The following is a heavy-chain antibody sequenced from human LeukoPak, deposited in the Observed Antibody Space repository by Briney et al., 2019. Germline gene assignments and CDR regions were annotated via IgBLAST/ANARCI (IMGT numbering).Heavy chain of an antibody. CDR1: GFTFISSS. CDR2: ISSSSSYI. D-gene: IGHD3-10*01. V-gene: IGHV3-21*01. J-gene: IGHJ4*02. Sequence: GGSLRLYSAASGFTFISSSTNWVRQAPGKGLEWVSSISSSSSYIYYADSVKGRFTISRDNAKNSLYLQMNSLRAEDTAVYYCARAHYYGSGSYPTYFDYWGQGTLVTVSS. CDR3: ARAHYYGSGSYPTYFDY.